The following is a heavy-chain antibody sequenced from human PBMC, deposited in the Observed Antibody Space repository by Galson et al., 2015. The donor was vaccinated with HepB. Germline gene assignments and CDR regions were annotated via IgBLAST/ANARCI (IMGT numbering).Heavy chain of an antibody. CDR3: TRVLWDSSSWYPRYFDY. CDR1: GFTFGDYA. Sequence: SLRLSCAASGFTFGDYAMSWFRQAPGKGLEWVGFIRSKAYGGTTEYAASVKGRFTISRDDSKSIAYLQMNSLKTEDTAVYYCTRVLWDSSSWYPRYFDYWGQGTLVTVSS. CDR2: IRSKAYGGTT. J-gene: IGHJ4*02. V-gene: IGHV3-49*03. D-gene: IGHD6-13*01.